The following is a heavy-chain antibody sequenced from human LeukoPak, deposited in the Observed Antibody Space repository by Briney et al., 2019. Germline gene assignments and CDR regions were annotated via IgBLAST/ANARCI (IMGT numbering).Heavy chain of an antibody. CDR3: ATGHQTDYPGVFDY. D-gene: IGHD4-17*01. CDR1: GYTFTGYY. CDR2: INPNSGGT. J-gene: IGHJ4*02. V-gene: IGHV1-2*02. Sequence: ASVKVSCKASGYTFTGYYMHWLRQTPGQGLEWMGWINPNSGGTNYAQKFQGRVTMTRDTSISTAYMELSRLRSDDTAVYYCATGHQTDYPGVFDYWGQGTLVTVSS.